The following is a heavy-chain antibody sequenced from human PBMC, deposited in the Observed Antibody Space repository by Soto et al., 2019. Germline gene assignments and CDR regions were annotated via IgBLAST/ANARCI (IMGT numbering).Heavy chain of an antibody. J-gene: IGHJ4*02. CDR2: INPSGGSP. CDR1: GYTFTSYY. CDR3: ARSERGGDCYLDY. D-gene: IGHD2-21*02. V-gene: IGHV1-46*01. Sequence: ASVKVSCKASGYTFTSYYVHWVRQAPGQGLEWMGIINPSGGSPSYVQKFQGRVTISVDTSKNQFSLKLSSVTAADTAVYYCARSERGGDCYLDYWGQGTLVTVSS.